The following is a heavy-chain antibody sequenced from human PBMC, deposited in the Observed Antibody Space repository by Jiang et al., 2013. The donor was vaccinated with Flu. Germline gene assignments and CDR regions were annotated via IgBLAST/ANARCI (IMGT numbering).Heavy chain of an antibody. Sequence: VQLLESGGGLVNPGGSLRLSCAASGFTFNDYSIIWVRQAPGKGLEWVSAISSSSNSIFYVDSVKGRFTISRDNAQNSVFLQMDSLRAEDTAVYYCARGGTVITRFLDYWGQGTLVTVSS. J-gene: IGHJ4*02. V-gene: IGHV3-21*04. D-gene: IGHD4-23*01. CDR1: GFTFNDYS. CDR3: ARGGTVITRFLDY. CDR2: ISSSSNSI.